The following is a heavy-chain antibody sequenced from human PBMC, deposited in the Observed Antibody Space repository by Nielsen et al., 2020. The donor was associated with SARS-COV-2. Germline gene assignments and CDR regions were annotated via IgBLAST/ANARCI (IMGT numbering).Heavy chain of an antibody. Sequence: ASVKVSCKASGYTFTSYDINWVRQATGQGLEWMGWMNPNSGNTGYAQKFQGRVTMTRNTSISTAYMELSSLRSDDTAVYYCARAGIAVAGTEARPFDYWGQGTLVTVSS. CDR1: GYTFTSYD. J-gene: IGHJ4*02. D-gene: IGHD6-19*01. CDR2: MNPNSGNT. V-gene: IGHV1-8*01. CDR3: ARAGIAVAGTEARPFDY.